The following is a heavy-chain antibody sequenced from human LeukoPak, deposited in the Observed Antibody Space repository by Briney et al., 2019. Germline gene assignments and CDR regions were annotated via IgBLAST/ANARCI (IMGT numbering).Heavy chain of an antibody. V-gene: IGHV4-38-2*01. J-gene: IGHJ4*02. D-gene: IGHD3-3*01. CDR2: IYHSGST. CDR3: ARHSPSGITIFGVDSSFQF. Sequence: ASETLSLTCAVSGYSISSGYYWGWIRQPPGKGLEWIGSIYHSGSTYYNPSLKSRVTISVDTSKNQFSLKLSSVTAADTAVYYCARHSPSGITIFGVDSSFQFWGQGTLVPVSS. CDR1: GYSISSGYY.